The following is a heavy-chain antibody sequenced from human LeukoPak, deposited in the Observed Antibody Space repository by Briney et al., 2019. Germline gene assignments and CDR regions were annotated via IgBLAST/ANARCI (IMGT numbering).Heavy chain of an antibody. Sequence: GGSLGLSCAASGFTFSSYALSWVRQAPGKGLEWVSAISGSGTGTYYADSVKGRFTISRDNSKNTLYLQMNNLRAEDTAVYYCAKVSGGYCSGGSCYVDYWGQGTLVTVSS. J-gene: IGHJ4*01. CDR1: GFTFSSYA. CDR2: ISGSGTGT. V-gene: IGHV3-23*01. CDR3: AKVSGGYCSGGSCYVDY. D-gene: IGHD2-15*01.